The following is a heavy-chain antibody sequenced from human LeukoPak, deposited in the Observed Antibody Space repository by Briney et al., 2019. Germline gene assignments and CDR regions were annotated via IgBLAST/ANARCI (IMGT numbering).Heavy chain of an antibody. CDR3: AHAMTTVTFFDY. V-gene: IGHV2-5*02. Sequence: ESGPTLVNPTQTLTLTCTLSRFSLNTGGVGVGWIRQPPGKALEWLALIYWDDDKRYSPSLKSRLTITKDTSKNQVVLTMTNMDPVDTATYYCAHAMTTVTFFDYWGQGTLVTVSS. J-gene: IGHJ4*02. CDR2: IYWDDDK. D-gene: IGHD4-17*01. CDR1: RFSLNTGGVG.